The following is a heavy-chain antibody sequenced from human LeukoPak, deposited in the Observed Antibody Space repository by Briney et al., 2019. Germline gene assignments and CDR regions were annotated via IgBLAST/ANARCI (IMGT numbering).Heavy chain of an antibody. D-gene: IGHD3-16*02. V-gene: IGHV1-69*05. CDR1: GYTFTGYY. Sequence: ASVKVSCKASGYTFTGYYMHWVRQAPGQGLEWMGRIIPIFGTADYAQKFQGRVTITTDESTSTAYMELSSLRSEDTAVYYCARLTVWGSYRYDPWGQGTLVTVSS. CDR3: ARLTVWGSYRYDP. J-gene: IGHJ5*02. CDR2: IIPIFGTA.